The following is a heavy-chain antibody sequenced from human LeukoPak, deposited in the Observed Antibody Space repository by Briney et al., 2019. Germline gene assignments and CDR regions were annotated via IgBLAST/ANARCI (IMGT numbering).Heavy chain of an antibody. Sequence: PSETLSLTCTVSGDSISSSSYYWGWIRQPPGKGLEWIGEINHSGSTNYNPSLKSRVTISVDTSKNQFSLKLSSVTAADTAVYYCARGGGSSGYYYSYWGQGTLVTVSS. J-gene: IGHJ4*02. CDR2: INHSGST. V-gene: IGHV4-39*07. CDR3: ARGGGSSGYYYSY. CDR1: GDSISSSSYY. D-gene: IGHD3-22*01.